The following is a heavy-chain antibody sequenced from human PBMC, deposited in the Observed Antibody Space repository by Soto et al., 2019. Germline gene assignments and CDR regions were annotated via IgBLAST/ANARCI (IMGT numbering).Heavy chain of an antibody. J-gene: IGHJ6*02. V-gene: IGHV1-2*02. CDR3: ERDSHNRPDVYYGMDV. D-gene: IGHD1-20*01. CDR2: INPNSGGT. Sequence: QVQLVQSGAEVKKPGASVKVSCKASGYTFTGYYMHWVRQAPGQGLEWMGWINPNSGGTNYAQKFQGRVTMTRDTSISTAYMELRRLRSDDTAVYYCERDSHNRPDVYYGMDVWGQGTTVTVSS. CDR1: GYTFTGYY.